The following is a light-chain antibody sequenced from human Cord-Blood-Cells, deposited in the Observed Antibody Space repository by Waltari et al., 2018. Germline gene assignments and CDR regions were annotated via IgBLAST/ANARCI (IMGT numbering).Light chain of an antibody. V-gene: IGLV2-14*01. CDR2: DVS. CDR1: SSDVGGYNY. Sequence: QSALTQPASVSGSPGQSITISCTGTSSDVGGYNYVSWYQQHPGKAPKLMIYDVSKRSEGVWKGFSRAKSGNTASRRISGLQAEDEADYYCSSYTSSSTWVFGGGTKLTVL. J-gene: IGLJ3*02. CDR3: SSYTSSSTWV.